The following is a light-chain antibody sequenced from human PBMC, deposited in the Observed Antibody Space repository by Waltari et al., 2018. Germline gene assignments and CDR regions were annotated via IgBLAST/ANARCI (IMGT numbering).Light chain of an antibody. Sequence: QSALTQPRSVSGSPGQSVTISCTGTSSYVGGYNYVSWSQKYPGKAPKPMLYEGSKRPSGVSNLFSGSKSGNTASRTISGLQAEDEADHHCCSYAGSTTLVFGGGTKLTVL. J-gene: IGLJ2*01. CDR2: EGS. CDR1: SSYVGGYNY. V-gene: IGLV2-11*01. CDR3: CSYAGSTTLV.